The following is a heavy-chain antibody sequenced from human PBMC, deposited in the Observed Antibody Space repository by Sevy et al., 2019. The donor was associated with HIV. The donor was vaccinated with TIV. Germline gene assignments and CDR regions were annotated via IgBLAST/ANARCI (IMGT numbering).Heavy chain of an antibody. CDR3: ARLTIFGVLTENWFDP. J-gene: IGHJ5*02. Sequence: SETLSLTCTVSGGSISNNNHYGVWIRQPPGKGLEWIGSIYDNGRTYYNPSLKSRVTIYVDTSKNQFSLRLTSVTAADTAVYYCARLTIFGVLTENWFDPWGQGTLVTVSS. CDR2: IYDNGRT. V-gene: IGHV4-39*01. D-gene: IGHD3-3*01. CDR1: GGSISNNNHY.